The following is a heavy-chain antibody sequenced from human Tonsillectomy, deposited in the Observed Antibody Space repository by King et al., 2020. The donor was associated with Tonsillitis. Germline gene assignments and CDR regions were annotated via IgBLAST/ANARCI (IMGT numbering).Heavy chain of an antibody. Sequence: VQLVESGGGLVKPGGSLRLSCAASGFTFSSYSMNWVRQAPGKGLEWVSSISSSSYIYYADSVKGRFTISRDNAKNSLYLQMNSLRAEDTAVYYCAREEDTDNWFDPWGQGTLVTVSS. J-gene: IGHJ5*02. D-gene: IGHD2-15*01. CDR1: GFTFSSYS. CDR3: AREEDTDNWFDP. CDR2: ISSSSYI. V-gene: IGHV3-21*01.